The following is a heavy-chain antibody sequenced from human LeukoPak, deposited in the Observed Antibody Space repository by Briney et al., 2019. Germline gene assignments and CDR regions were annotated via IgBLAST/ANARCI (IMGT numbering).Heavy chain of an antibody. D-gene: IGHD3-22*01. CDR1: GSSFTSYW. CDR2: IYPGDSDT. V-gene: IGHV5-51*01. Sequence: GGSLKISFKASGSSFTSYWIGWVRPMPEKGLERMGIIYPGDSDTRYSPYFQGQVTISADKSISTAYLQWTSLRASDTAMDCCARERSSGYYTDDAFDIWGQGTMVTVSS. CDR3: ARERSSGYYTDDAFDI. J-gene: IGHJ3*02.